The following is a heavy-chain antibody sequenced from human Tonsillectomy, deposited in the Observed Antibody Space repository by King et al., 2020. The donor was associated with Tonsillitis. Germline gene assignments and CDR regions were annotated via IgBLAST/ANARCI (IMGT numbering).Heavy chain of an antibody. D-gene: IGHD3-22*01. Sequence: VQLVESGGGLVQPGGSLRLSCAASGFTFNSYAMGWVRQAPGKGLEWVSAIGGVARSTYYADSVKGRFTISRDNSKNTLYLQMNSVRAEDTAVYYCARDAGVVAVHYFDYWGQGTLVTVSS. CDR1: GFTFNSYA. CDR2: IGGVARST. J-gene: IGHJ4*02. CDR3: ARDAGVVAVHYFDY. V-gene: IGHV3-23*04.